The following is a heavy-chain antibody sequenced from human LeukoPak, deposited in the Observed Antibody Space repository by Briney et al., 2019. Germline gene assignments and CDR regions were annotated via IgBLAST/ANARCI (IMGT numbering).Heavy chain of an antibody. V-gene: IGHV4-39*07. CDR2: IYYSGST. CDR1: GGSISSSSYY. CDR3: AEGIAARRGV. Sequence: KASETLSLTCTVSGGSISSSSYYWGWIRQPPGKGLEWIGSIYYSGSTYYNPSLKSRVTISVDTSKNQFSLKLSSVTAADTAVYYCAEGIAARRGVWGQGTLVTVSS. D-gene: IGHD6-6*01. J-gene: IGHJ4*02.